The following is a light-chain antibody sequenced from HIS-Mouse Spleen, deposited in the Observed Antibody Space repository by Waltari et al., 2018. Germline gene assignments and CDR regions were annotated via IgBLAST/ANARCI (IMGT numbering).Light chain of an antibody. CDR1: ALPKKY. Sequence: SYELTQPPSVSVSPGQTARITCSGDALPKKYAYWYQQKSGQAPVLVIYEDSKRPSGLPERFCGSSSGTMATVTISGAQVEDEADYYCYSTDSSGNHRVFGGGTKLTVL. CDR2: EDS. J-gene: IGLJ2*01. CDR3: YSTDSSGNHRV. V-gene: IGLV3-10*01.